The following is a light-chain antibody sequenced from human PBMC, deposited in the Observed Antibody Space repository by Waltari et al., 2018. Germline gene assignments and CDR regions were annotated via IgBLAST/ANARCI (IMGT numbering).Light chain of an antibody. J-gene: IGLJ2*01. V-gene: IGLV1-44*01. CDR2: SNN. CDR3: AAWDDSLGGPYVV. Sequence: QSVLTQPPSASGTPGQRVTISCSGSSSNIGGNTLNWYQPLPGTAPQLLIYSNNRRPSGVPDRFSGSKSGTSASLAISGLQSEDEADYYCAAWDDSLGGPYVVFGGGTKLTVL. CDR1: SSNIGGNT.